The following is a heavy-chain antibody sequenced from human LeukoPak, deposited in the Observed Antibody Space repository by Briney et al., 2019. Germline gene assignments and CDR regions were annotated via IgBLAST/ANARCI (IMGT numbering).Heavy chain of an antibody. V-gene: IGHV3-21*01. CDR3: ARDNWNAPGAFDI. CDR2: ISSSSSYI. CDR1: GFTFSSYS. D-gene: IGHD1-20*01. J-gene: IGHJ3*02. Sequence: PGGSLRLSCAASGFTFSSYSMNWVRQAPGKGLEWVSSISSSSSYIYYADSVKGRFTISRDNAKNSLYLQMNSLRAEDTAVYYCARDNWNAPGAFDIWGQGTMVTVSS.